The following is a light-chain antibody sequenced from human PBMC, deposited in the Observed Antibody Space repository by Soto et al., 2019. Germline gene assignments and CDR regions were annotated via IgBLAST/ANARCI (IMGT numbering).Light chain of an antibody. CDR2: EVS. CDR1: SSDVGTYNL. Sequence: QSVLTQPASVSGSPGQSITISCTGASSDVGTYNLVSWYQQHPGKAPKLMIYEVSKRPSGVSNRFSGSKSGNTASLSIFGLQAEEEADYYCCSYAGSNTLYVFGTGTKVTVL. J-gene: IGLJ1*01. CDR3: CSYAGSNTLYV. V-gene: IGLV2-23*02.